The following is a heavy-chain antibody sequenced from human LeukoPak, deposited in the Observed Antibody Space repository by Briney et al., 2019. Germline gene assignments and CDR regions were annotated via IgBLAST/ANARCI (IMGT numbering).Heavy chain of an antibody. CDR2: IYYSGST. D-gene: IGHD3-10*01. J-gene: IGHJ4*02. CDR3: ARGPRGVRGVIPFDY. Sequence: SETLSLTCTVSGDSFSGYYWSWIRQPPGKGLEWIGCIYYSGSTNYNPSLKSRVTISLDTSKNQFSLNLSSVTAADTAVYYCARGPRGVRGVIPFDYWGQGTLVPVSS. V-gene: IGHV4-59*01. CDR1: GDSFSGYY.